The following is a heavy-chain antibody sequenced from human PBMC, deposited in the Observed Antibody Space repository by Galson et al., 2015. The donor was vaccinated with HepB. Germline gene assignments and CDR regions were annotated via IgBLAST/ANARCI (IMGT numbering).Heavy chain of an antibody. D-gene: IGHD6-6*01. V-gene: IGHV3-23*01. CDR2: ISSSGGST. CDR1: GFTFSSYA. CDR3: AKDSIAMGTVPRFDY. J-gene: IGHJ4*02. Sequence: SLRLSCAASGFTFSSYAMSWVRQAPGKGLDWVSAISSSGGSTYYADSVKGRFTISRDNSKNTLYLQMNSLRAEDTAVYYCAKDSIAMGTVPRFDYWGQGTLVTVSS.